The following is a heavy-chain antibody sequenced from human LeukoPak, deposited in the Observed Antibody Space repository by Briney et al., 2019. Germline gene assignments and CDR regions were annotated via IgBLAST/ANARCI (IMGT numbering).Heavy chain of an antibody. J-gene: IGHJ4*02. CDR3: ARHPFGRTYYFDY. Sequence: SETLSLTCAVSGGSISSGGYSWSWIRQPPGKGLEWIGYIYHSGSTYYNPSLKSRVTISVDTSKNQFSLKLSSVTAADTAVYYCARHPFGRTYYFDYWGQETLVTVSS. D-gene: IGHD1-14*01. CDR2: IYHSGST. V-gene: IGHV4-30-2*01. CDR1: GGSISSGGYS.